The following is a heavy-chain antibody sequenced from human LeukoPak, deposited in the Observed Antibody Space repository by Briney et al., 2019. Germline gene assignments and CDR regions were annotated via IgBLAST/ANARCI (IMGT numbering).Heavy chain of an antibody. D-gene: IGHD3-16*01. CDR3: ARGGPRGNGFDY. CDR2: YNPNSGDT. J-gene: IGHJ4*02. V-gene: IGHV1-2*02. CDR1: GYIFTGQF. Sequence: ASVKVSRKASGYIFTGQFIHWVRQAPGQGLEWMAMYNPNSGDTTFSQRFQDRVTMTRDTSVNTAFMELRRLTSDDTAVYYCARGGPRGNGFDYWGQGTLVSVSS.